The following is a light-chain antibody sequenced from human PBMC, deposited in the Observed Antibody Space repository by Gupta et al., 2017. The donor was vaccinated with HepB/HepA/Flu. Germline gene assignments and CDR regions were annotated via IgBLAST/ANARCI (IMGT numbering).Light chain of an antibody. J-gene: IGKJ2*01. CDR1: QNINKY. Sequence: DIQMTQSPSSLSAPVGDRLTITCRASQNINKYLNWYQQQPGKAPKLLIYTGSTLEGGVPSRFSGGGCGTEFTLTIGSLRPEDFATYYCQQSYETPETLGQGTK. CDR2: TGS. CDR3: QQSYETPET. V-gene: IGKV1-39*01.